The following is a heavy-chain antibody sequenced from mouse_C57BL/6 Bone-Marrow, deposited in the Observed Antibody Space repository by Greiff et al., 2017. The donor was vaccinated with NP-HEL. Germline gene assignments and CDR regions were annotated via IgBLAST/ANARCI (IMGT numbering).Heavy chain of an antibody. D-gene: IGHD1-1*01. CDR1: GYTFTSYG. J-gene: IGHJ1*03. CDR2: IYPRSGNT. CDR3: ARSRVYYYGRGWYFDV. V-gene: IGHV1-81*01. Sequence: VQLKESGAELARPGASVKLSCKASGYTFTSYGISWVKQRTGQGLECIGEIYPRSGNTYYNEKFKGKATLTADKSSSTAYMELRSLTSEDSAVYVCARSRVYYYGRGWYFDVWGTGTTVTVSS.